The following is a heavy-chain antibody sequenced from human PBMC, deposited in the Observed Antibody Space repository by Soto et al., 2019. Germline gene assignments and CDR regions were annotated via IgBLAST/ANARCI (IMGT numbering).Heavy chain of an antibody. CDR3: ARVKFGRYCSGGSCPNYYYYGMDV. Sequence: PSETLSLTCTVSGGSVSSGSYYWGWIRQPPGKGLEWIGYIYYSGSTNYNPSLKSRVTISVDTSKNQFSLKLSSVTAADTAVYYCARVKFGRYCSGGSCPNYYYYGMDVWGQGTTVTVSS. V-gene: IGHV4-61*01. CDR2: IYYSGST. D-gene: IGHD2-15*01. CDR1: GGSVSSGSYY. J-gene: IGHJ6*02.